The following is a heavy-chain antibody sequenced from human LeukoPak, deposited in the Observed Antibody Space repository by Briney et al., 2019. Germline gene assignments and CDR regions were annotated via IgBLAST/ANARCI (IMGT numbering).Heavy chain of an antibody. CDR1: GFTSDDCA. D-gene: IGHD4-23*01. CDR2: ISWNSGSI. V-gene: IGHV3-9*02. Sequence: PGRSLRLSCAGSGFTSDDCAMHWVRQAPGKGLEWVSGISWNSGSIGYADSVKGRFTISRDNSKDTMYLQMNSLRAEDTAVYYCGVNSDYWGQGTLVTVSS. CDR3: GVNSDY. J-gene: IGHJ4*02.